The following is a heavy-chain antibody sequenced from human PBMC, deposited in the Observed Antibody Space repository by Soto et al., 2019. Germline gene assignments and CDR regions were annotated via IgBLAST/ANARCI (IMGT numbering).Heavy chain of an antibody. J-gene: IGHJ4*02. CDR1: GFTFSSFA. CDR3: AGSFRVSWSLEY. V-gene: IGHV3-30-3*01. D-gene: IGHD3-10*01. CDR2: ISYDASNK. Sequence: QVQLVESGVGVVQPGRSLRLSCAASGFTFSSFAMHWVRQAPGKGLECVAVISYDASNKYYADSVKGRFTISRDNSENTLFLQMNSLIAEDTAVYYCAGSFRVSWSLEYWGQGALVTVSS.